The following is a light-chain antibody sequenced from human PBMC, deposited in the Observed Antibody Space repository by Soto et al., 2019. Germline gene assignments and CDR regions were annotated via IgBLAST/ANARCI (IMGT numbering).Light chain of an antibody. CDR3: QQYNNWPLT. J-gene: IGKJ4*01. CDR1: QNVHSD. Sequence: EVVMTQSPDTLSVSSGDGATLSCRASQNVHSDLAWYQQKPGQAPRLVIYDTSTRATDIPVRFTGGGSGTEFTLTISSLKSEDFAVYYCQQYNNWPLTFGGGTKVEIK. CDR2: DTS. V-gene: IGKV3-15*01.